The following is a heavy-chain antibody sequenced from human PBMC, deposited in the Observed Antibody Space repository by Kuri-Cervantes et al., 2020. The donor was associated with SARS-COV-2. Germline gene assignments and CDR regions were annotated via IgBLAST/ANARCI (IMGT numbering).Heavy chain of an antibody. Sequence: GGSLRLSCAASGFTFGSYDMHWVRQATGKGLEWVSAIGTAGDTYYPGSVKGRFTISRENAKNSLYLQMNSLRAGDTAVYYCAREDYHYGMDVWGQGTTVTVSS. CDR1: GFTFGSYD. J-gene: IGHJ6*02. CDR2: IGTAGDT. V-gene: IGHV3-13*04. CDR3: AREDYHYGMDV.